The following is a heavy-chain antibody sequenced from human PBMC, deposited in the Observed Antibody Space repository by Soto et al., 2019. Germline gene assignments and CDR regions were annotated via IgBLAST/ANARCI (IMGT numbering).Heavy chain of an antibody. Sequence: ASVKVSCKASGYTFTSYGISWVRRAPGQGLEWMGWISAYNGNTNYAQKLQGRVTMTTDTSTSTAYMELRSLRSDDTAVYYCARDLARYCSGGSCYPRRHGMDVWGQGTTVTVSS. CDR1: GYTFTSYG. CDR2: ISAYNGNT. CDR3: ARDLARYCSGGSCYPRRHGMDV. J-gene: IGHJ6*02. V-gene: IGHV1-18*01. D-gene: IGHD2-15*01.